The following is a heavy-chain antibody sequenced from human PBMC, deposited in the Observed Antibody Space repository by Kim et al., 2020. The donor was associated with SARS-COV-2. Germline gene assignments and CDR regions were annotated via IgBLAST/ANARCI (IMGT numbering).Heavy chain of an antibody. J-gene: IGHJ4*02. V-gene: IGHV3-23*01. CDR2: VSPSGSGT. CDR1: GFTFSSYA. D-gene: IGHD2-8*02. Sequence: GGSLRLSCATSGFTFSSYAMGWVRQAPGKGLEWVSAVSPSGSGTYYADSVKGRFTISRDNSKDMLYLQMNSLRAEDTAGYSCVRRYCAGGLCYSFDYWGQGTLVTVSS. CDR3: VRRYCAGGLCYSFDY.